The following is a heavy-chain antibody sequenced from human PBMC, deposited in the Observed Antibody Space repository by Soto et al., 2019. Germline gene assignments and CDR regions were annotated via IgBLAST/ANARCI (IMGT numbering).Heavy chain of an antibody. CDR2: VSSSGNSM. D-gene: IGHD3-3*02. CDR3: VRDHIWDFDY. J-gene: IGHJ4*02. Sequence: VGFLRLSCAASGFTFSSYSMNWVRQAPGKGLEWVSFVSSSGNSMDYADSVKGRFTISRDNAKISLYLQMTSLRDEDTAVYYCVRDHIWDFDYWGQGIMVTVSS. V-gene: IGHV3-48*02. CDR1: GFTFSSYS.